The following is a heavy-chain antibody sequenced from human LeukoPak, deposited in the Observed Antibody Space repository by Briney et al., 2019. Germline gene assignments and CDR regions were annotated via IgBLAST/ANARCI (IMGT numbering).Heavy chain of an antibody. CDR1: GFTFSSYG. J-gene: IGHJ4*02. Sequence: PGGSLRLSCAASGFTFSSYGMHWVRQAPGKGLEWVAFIRYDGSNKYYADSVKGRFTISRDNSKNTLYLQMNSLRAEDTALYYCAKDMSRDVYNYWDYWGQGTLVTVSS. D-gene: IGHD5-24*01. CDR3: AKDMSRDVYNYWDY. CDR2: IRYDGSNK. V-gene: IGHV3-30*02.